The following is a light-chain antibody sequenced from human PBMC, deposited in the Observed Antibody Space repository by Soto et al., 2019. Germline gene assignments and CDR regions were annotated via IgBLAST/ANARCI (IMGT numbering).Light chain of an antibody. CDR3: CLRGGSRPTYV. J-gene: IGLJ1*01. CDR1: ISDIGSYRA. Sequence: QSVLTQPASVTGSPGQSIAISCTGTISDIGSYRAVSWYRQDPGKAPKLIIYEVTKRPSGVSDRFSGYRSGGTASLTITGLQAEDEADYHCCLRGGSRPTYVFGTGNKVTVL. CDR2: EVT. V-gene: IGLV2-23*02.